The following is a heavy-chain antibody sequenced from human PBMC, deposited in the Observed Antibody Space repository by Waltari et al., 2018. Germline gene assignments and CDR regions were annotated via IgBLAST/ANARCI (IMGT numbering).Heavy chain of an antibody. CDR1: GGTFSSYA. CDR3: ARDTSKISIAAAGPHDAFDI. D-gene: IGHD6-13*01. Sequence: QVQLVQSGAEVKKPGSSVKVSCKASGGTFSSYAISWVRQAPGQGLEWMGRLIHSLGIANYERKFQGIVTITADKSTSTAYMELSSLRSEDTAVYYCARDTSKISIAAAGPHDAFDIWGQGTVVTVSS. CDR2: LIHSLGIA. V-gene: IGHV1-69*09. J-gene: IGHJ3*02.